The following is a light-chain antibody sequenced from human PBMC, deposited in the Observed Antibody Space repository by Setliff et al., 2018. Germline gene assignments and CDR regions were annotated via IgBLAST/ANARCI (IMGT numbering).Light chain of an antibody. CDR1: SSDVGAYDL. V-gene: IGLV2-14*03. CDR2: DVS. Sequence: QSALAQPASVSGSPGQSIIISCSGTSSDVGAYDLVSWYKQHPGKAPKLIISDVSNRPSGVSNRFSGSKSGNTASLTISGLQAEDEADYYCSAYTSSSTYVFGTGTKVTVL. J-gene: IGLJ1*01. CDR3: SAYTSSSTYV.